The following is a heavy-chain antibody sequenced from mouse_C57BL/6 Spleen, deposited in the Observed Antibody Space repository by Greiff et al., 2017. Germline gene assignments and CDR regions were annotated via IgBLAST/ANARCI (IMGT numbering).Heavy chain of an antibody. CDR3: ARDNYGGSIYGFDY. CDR2: IHPNSGST. D-gene: IGHD1-1*01. Sequence: VQLQQPGAELVKPGASVKLSCKASGYTFTSYWMHWVKQRPGQGLEWIGMIHPNSGSTNYNEKFKSKATLTVDKSSSPAYMQLSSLTSEDSAVYYCARDNYGGSIYGFDYWGRGTTLTVSS. J-gene: IGHJ2*01. V-gene: IGHV1-64*01. CDR1: GYTFTSYW.